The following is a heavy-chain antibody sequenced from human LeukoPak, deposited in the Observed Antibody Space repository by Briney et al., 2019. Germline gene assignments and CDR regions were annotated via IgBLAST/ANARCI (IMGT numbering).Heavy chain of an antibody. Sequence: SETLSLTCTVSGGSVNAVSYYWVWIRQPPGKGLEWIGNIDLTGNTSYHPSLRSRFFMSVDTSKNQFSLQVTSVTAADTAVYFCARLVCGGCCPAGSWFDPWGQGTLVIVSS. CDR3: ARLVCGGCCPAGSWFDP. CDR2: IDLTGNT. D-gene: IGHD2-15*01. V-gene: IGHV4-39*01. J-gene: IGHJ5*02. CDR1: GGSVNAVSYY.